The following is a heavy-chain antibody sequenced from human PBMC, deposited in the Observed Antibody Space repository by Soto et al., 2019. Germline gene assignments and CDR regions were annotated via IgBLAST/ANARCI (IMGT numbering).Heavy chain of an antibody. D-gene: IGHD2-15*01. J-gene: IGHJ6*02. V-gene: IGHV3-30*03. CDR2: ISYDGSNK. CDR1: GFTFSSYG. Sequence: PGGSLRLSCAASGFTFSSYGMHWVRQAPGKGLEWVAVISYDGSNKYYADSVKGRFTISRDNSKNTLYLQMNSLRAEDTAVYYCATLSDSLDVWGQGTTVTVSS. CDR3: ATLSDSLDV.